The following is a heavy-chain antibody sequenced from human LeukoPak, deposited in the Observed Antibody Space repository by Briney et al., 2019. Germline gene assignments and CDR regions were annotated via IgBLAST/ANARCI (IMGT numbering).Heavy chain of an antibody. CDR1: GFTFSSYA. J-gene: IGHJ4*02. Sequence: LAGGSLRLSCAASGFTFSSYAMSWVRQAPGKGLEWVSAISGSGGSTYYADSVKGRFTISRDNSKNTRYLQINSLIAKDTPGYXXXXXXXXXXXXYWGQGTLVTVSS. V-gene: IGHV3-23*01. CDR2: ISGSGGST. CDR3: XXXXXXXXXXY.